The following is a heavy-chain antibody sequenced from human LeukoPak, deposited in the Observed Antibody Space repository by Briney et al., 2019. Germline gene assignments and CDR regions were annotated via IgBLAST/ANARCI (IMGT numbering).Heavy chain of an antibody. Sequence: ASVKVSCKASGYTFTSYGISSVRQAPGQGLEWMGWISAYNGNTNYAQKLQGRVTMTTDTSTSTAYMELRSLRSDDTAVYYCARDPSSGWYGYYYYYMDVWGKGTTVTVSS. CDR3: ARDPSSGWYGYYYYYMDV. V-gene: IGHV1-18*01. CDR2: ISAYNGNT. J-gene: IGHJ6*03. CDR1: GYTFTSYG. D-gene: IGHD6-19*01.